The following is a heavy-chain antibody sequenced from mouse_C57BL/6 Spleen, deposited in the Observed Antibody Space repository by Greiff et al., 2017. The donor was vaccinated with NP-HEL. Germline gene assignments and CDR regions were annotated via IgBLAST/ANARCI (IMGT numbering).Heavy chain of an antibody. CDR3: ARLVLRWYAMDY. V-gene: IGHV5-16*01. CDR2: INYDGSIT. CDR1: GFTFSDYY. Sequence: DVKLQESEGGLVQPGSSMKLSCTASGFTFSDYYMAWVRQVPEKGLEWVANINYDGSITYYLDSLKSRFIISRDNAKNILYLQMSSLKSEDTATYYCARLVLRWYAMDYWGQGTSVTVSS. J-gene: IGHJ4*01. D-gene: IGHD1-1*01.